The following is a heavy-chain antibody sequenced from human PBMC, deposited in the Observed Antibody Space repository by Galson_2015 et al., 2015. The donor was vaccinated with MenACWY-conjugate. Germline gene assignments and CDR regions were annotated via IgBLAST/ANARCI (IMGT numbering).Heavy chain of an antibody. Sequence: SLRLSCAASGFTFSSYAMSWVRQAPGRGLEWVSTVSGRGGSTYYAESVQGRFTISRDNSKNTLYMQMNSLRAEDTAVYFCAKVPASIKRSYVYSWGQGTLSTVSS. V-gene: IGHV3-23*01. CDR2: VSGRGGST. J-gene: IGHJ4*02. CDR3: AKVPASIKRSYVYS. D-gene: IGHD2-2*01. CDR1: GFTFSSYA.